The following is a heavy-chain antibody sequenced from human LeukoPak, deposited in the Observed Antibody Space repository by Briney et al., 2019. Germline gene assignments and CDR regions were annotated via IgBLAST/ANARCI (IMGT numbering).Heavy chain of an antibody. J-gene: IGHJ4*02. D-gene: IGHD3-10*01. V-gene: IGHV4-31*03. CDR3: ARSRGVRGPPFVH. Sequence: PSETLSLTCTVSGDSVSSGGYYWNWIRQHPGKGLEWIGYIYYSGSTKYNPSLKSRVTILVDTYKNHFSLKLSSVTAADTAVYYCARSRGVRGPPFVHWGQGTLVTVSS. CDR1: GDSVSSGGYY. CDR2: IYYSGST.